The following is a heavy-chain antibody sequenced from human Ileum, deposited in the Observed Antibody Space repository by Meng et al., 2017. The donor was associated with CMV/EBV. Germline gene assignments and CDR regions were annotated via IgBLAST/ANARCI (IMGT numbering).Heavy chain of an antibody. CDR2: ISSSGNT. D-gene: IGHD3-22*01. CDR3: ARGESRGYYYFDY. CDR1: GDSSSNYY. J-gene: IGHJ4*02. Sequence: VHLQCSGLGWLRPPEILSLPCTVSGDSSSNYYWSWIRQPAGKKREWIGRISSSGNTNYTPSLKRRVIMSLDTSNNQFFLKLTSVTAADTALYYCARGESRGYYYFDYWGQGILVTVSS. V-gene: IGHV4-4*07.